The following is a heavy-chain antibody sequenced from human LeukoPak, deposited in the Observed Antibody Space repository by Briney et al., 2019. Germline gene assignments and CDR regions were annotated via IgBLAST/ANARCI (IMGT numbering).Heavy chain of an antibody. D-gene: IGHD3-22*01. J-gene: IGHJ4*02. CDR2: IIPILGIA. CDR3: ARDQGSYYDSSGYYYGDY. Sequence: EASVKVSCKASGGTFSSYAISWVRQAPGQGLEWMGRIIPILGIANYAQKFQGRVTITADKSTSTAYMELSSLRSEDTAVYYCARDQGSYYDSSGYYYGDYWGQGTLVTVSS. CDR1: GGTFSSYA. V-gene: IGHV1-69*04.